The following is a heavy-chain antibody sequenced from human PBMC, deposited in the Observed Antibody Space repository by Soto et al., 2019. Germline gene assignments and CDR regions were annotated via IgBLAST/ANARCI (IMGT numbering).Heavy chain of an antibody. Sequence: GGSLRLSCAASGFTFSSYSMNWVRQAPGKGLEWISYISSSSSTIYYAGSVRGRFTISRDNAKYSLSLQMTSLRDEDTAVYYCARDRSGPYYGLDVWGQGTTVTVSS. CDR2: ISSSSSTI. CDR1: GFTFSSYS. V-gene: IGHV3-48*02. D-gene: IGHD2-15*01. CDR3: ARDRSGPYYGLDV. J-gene: IGHJ6*02.